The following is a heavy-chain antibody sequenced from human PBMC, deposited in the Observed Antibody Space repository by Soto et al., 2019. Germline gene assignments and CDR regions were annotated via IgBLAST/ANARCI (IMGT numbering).Heavy chain of an antibody. J-gene: IGHJ6*01. CDR2: IYWDDDK. CDR3: AHVLVVVANYGMDV. Sequence: QITLKESGPTLVKPTQTLTLTCTFSGFSLSTSGVGVGWIRQPPGKALEWLALIYWDDDKRYSPSLTSRRTINTDTYKYTVVPTMTNMDPVDTVTYYCAHVLVVVANYGMDVWGQGTTVPVSS. CDR1: GFSLSTSGVG. D-gene: IGHD2-15*01. V-gene: IGHV2-5*02.